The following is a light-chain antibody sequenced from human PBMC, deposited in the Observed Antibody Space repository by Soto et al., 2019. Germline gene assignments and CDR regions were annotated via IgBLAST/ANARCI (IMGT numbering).Light chain of an antibody. Sequence: SYELTQPPSVSVSPGQTASITCSGDELGDKYVCWYQQKTGQSPVLVIYQESNRPSGIPERFSGSISGNTATLTITGTQAMDEADYYCQAWDSSTYVIVGGGTKLTVL. V-gene: IGLV3-1*01. J-gene: IGLJ2*01. CDR2: QES. CDR3: QAWDSSTYVI. CDR1: ELGDKY.